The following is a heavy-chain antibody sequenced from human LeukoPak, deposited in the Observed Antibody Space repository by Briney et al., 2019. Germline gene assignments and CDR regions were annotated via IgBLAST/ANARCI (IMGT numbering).Heavy chain of an antibody. Sequence: SETLSLTCAVYGGSFSGYYWSWIRQPPGKGLEWIGEINHSGSTNYNPSLKSRVTISVDTSKNQFSLKLSSVTAADTAVYYYARGMDIVVVPGYYYYMDVWGKGTTVTVSS. CDR1: GGSFSGYY. D-gene: IGHD2-2*03. CDR3: ARGMDIVVVPGYYYYMDV. J-gene: IGHJ6*03. V-gene: IGHV4-34*01. CDR2: INHSGST.